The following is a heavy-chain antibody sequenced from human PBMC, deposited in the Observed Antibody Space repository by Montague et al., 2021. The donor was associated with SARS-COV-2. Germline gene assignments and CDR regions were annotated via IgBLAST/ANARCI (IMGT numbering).Heavy chain of an antibody. CDR2: TYYRSKWYN. CDR1: GDSVSSNRAA. Sequence: CAISGDSVSSNRAAWNWIRQSPSRGLEWLGRTYYRSKWYNDYAVSVKSRITINPDTSKNQFSLQLNSVTPEDTAVYYCARCLWFGELLYYYYYYGMDVWGQGTTVTVSS. J-gene: IGHJ6*02. V-gene: IGHV6-1*01. D-gene: IGHD3-10*01. CDR3: ARCLWFGELLYYYYYYGMDV.